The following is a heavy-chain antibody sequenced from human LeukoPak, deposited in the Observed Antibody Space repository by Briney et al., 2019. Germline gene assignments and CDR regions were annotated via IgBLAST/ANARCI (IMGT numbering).Heavy chain of an antibody. CDR2: INPNSGGT. CDR1: GYTFTGYY. V-gene: IGHV1-2*02. Sequence: ASVKVSCKASGYTFTGYYMHWVRQAPGQGPEWMGWINPNSGGTNYAQKFQGRVTMTRDASMSTAYMELTRLTSDDTAVYYCVREGEGPLSKDFDYWGQGTLVTVSS. CDR3: VREGEGPLSKDFDY. D-gene: IGHD2/OR15-2a*01. J-gene: IGHJ4*02.